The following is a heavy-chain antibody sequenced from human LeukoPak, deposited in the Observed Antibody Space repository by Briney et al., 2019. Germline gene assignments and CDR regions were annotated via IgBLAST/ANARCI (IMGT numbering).Heavy chain of an antibody. Sequence: GASVKVSCKASGYSFTSYDINWVRQATGQGLEWMGRMNPNSGNTAYAQTFQGRVTITRDTSISTAYTQLSSLRSEDTAVYYCVRSMTNYFDSWGQGTLVTVSS. CDR2: MNPNSGNT. J-gene: IGHJ5*01. D-gene: IGHD1-7*01. V-gene: IGHV1-8*01. CDR1: GYSFTSYD. CDR3: VRSMTNYFDS.